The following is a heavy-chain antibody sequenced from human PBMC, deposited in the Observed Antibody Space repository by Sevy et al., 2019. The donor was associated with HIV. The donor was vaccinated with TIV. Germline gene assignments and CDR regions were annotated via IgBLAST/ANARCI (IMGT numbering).Heavy chain of an antibody. D-gene: IGHD2-2*01. CDR1: GFTFSSYS. CDR2: ISSSSSSI. J-gene: IGHJ4*02. CDR3: ARGFCVSSSCSGSS. Sequence: GESLKISCAASGFTFSSYSMNWVRQAPRKGLEWVSSISSSSSSIYYADSVKGRFTISRDNAKNLLYLQMDSLTAEDTAVYYCARGFCVSSSCSGSSWGQGTLVTVSS. V-gene: IGHV3-48*01.